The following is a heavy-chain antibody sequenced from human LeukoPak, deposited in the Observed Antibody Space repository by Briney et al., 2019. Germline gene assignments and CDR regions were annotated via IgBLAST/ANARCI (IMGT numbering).Heavy chain of an antibody. CDR3: ARDLGQYCSSTSCYPYGMDV. D-gene: IGHD2-2*01. Sequence: ASVKVSCKASGYTFISYAMNWVRQAPGQGLEWMGWINTNTGNPTYAQGFTGRFVFSLDTSVSTAYLQISSLKAEDTAVYYCARDLGQYCSSTSCYPYGMDVWGQGTTVTVSS. CDR1: GYTFISYA. J-gene: IGHJ6*02. V-gene: IGHV7-4-1*02. CDR2: INTNTGNP.